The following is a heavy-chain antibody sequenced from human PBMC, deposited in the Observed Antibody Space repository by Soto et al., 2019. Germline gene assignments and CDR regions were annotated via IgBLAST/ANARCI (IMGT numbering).Heavy chain of an antibody. V-gene: IGHV3-72*01. Sequence: GGSLRLFCAASGFSFSDHYMDWVRQAPGKGLEWVGRTRNKANSYTTEYAASVKGRFTISRDDSRNSLYLQMNRLKTEDTAVYYCASVRKWELKNWGQGTQVTVSS. D-gene: IGHD1-26*01. CDR3: ASVRKWELKN. CDR1: GFSFSDHY. J-gene: IGHJ4*02. CDR2: TRNKANSYTT.